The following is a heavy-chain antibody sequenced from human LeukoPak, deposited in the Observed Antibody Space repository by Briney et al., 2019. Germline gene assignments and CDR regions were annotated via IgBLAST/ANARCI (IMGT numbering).Heavy chain of an antibody. CDR3: ARHRYYGSGGDWYLIS. J-gene: IGHJ2*01. CDR1: GGSVTDYY. CDR2: IYYNRNT. Sequence: SETLSLTCSVSGGSVTDYYWSWIRQPPGKALEWIGYIYYNRNTNYNPSLKSRVTISVDTSKNQFSLRLSSVTAADTAIYYCARHRYYGSGGDWYLISGAVAPWSLSPQ. V-gene: IGHV4-59*02. D-gene: IGHD3-10*01.